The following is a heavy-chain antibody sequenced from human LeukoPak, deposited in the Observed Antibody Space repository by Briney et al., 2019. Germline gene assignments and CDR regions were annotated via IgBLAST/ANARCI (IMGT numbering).Heavy chain of an antibody. Sequence: PSETLSLTCTVSGDSISGYYWSWIRQPPGKGLEWIGYIYYSGSTNYNPSLKSRVTMSVGTSKNQFSLMLNSVTAADTAVYYCARGGTDYGDWYFDLWGRGTLATVSS. J-gene: IGHJ2*01. V-gene: IGHV4-59*01. CDR2: IYYSGST. D-gene: IGHD4-17*01. CDR3: ARGGTDYGDWYFDL. CDR1: GDSISGYY.